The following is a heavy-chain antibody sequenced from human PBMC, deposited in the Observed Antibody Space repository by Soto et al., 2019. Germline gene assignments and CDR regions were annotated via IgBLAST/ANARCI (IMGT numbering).Heavy chain of an antibody. D-gene: IGHD3-22*01. CDR1: GGTFSRHA. J-gene: IGHJ4*02. V-gene: IGHV1-69*01. CDR2: IIPIFGTA. CDR3: ARGWGYDSNDYYYAY. Sequence: QVQLVQSGAEVRKPGSSVKVSCKASGGTFSRHAISWVRQAPGQGLEWMGGIIPIFGTANHAQKFQGRVTIIAEESTSTVYMELSSLRSEDTAMDYCARGWGYDSNDYYYAYWGQGTLVIVSS.